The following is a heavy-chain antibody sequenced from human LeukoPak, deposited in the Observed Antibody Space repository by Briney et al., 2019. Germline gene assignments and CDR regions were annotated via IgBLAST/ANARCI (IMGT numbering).Heavy chain of an antibody. J-gene: IGHJ4*02. CDR1: GGSISSSSYY. V-gene: IGHV4-39*07. Sequence: SETLSLTCTVSGGSISSSSYYWGWIRQPPGKGLEWIGSIYYSGSTYYNPSLKSRVTISVDTSKNQFSLNLSSVTAAVTAVYYCASDIRGSGYFGYWGQGTRVTVSS. CDR2: IYYSGST. D-gene: IGHD3-22*01. CDR3: ASDIRGSGYFGY.